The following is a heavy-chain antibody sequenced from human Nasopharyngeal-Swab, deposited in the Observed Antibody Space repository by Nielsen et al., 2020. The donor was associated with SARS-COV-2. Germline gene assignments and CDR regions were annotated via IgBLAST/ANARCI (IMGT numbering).Heavy chain of an antibody. CDR3: AKVTGLGNEN. Sequence: GESLKISCAASGLTFSSYSMNWVRQAPGKGLEWVSAISGSGGSTYYADSVKGRFTISRDNSKNTLYLQMNSLRAEDTAVYYCAKVTGLGNENWGQGTLVTVSS. J-gene: IGHJ4*02. CDR1: GLTFSSYS. D-gene: IGHD3-16*01. CDR2: ISGSGGST. V-gene: IGHV3-23*01.